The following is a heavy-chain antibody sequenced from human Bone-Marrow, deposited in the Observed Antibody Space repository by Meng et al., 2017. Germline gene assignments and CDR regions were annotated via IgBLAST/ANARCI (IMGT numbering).Heavy chain of an antibody. D-gene: IGHD4-23*01. CDR3: ARVPPDYGGNSCDY. V-gene: IGHV4-34*01. CDR2: INHSGST. J-gene: IGHJ4*02. Sequence: SETLSLTCAVSGGSFSGYYWSWIRQPPGKGLEWIGEINHSGSTNYNPSLKSRVTISVDTSKNQFSLKLSSVTASDTAVYYCARVPPDYGGNSCDYWGQGTLVTVSS. CDR1: GGSFSGYY.